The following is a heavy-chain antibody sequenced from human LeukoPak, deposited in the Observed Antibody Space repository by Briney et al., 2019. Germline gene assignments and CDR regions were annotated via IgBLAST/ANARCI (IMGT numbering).Heavy chain of an antibody. CDR1: GFTFSDYY. D-gene: IGHD3-3*01. CDR3: ARDPPYDFWSGYYSD. J-gene: IGHJ4*02. V-gene: IGHV3-11*04. CDR2: ISSSGSTI. Sequence: PGGSLRPSCAASGFTFSDYYMSWIRQAPGKGLEWVSYISSSGSTIYYADSVKGRFTISRDNAKNSLYLQMNSLRAEDTAVYYCARDPPYDFWSGYYSDWGQGTLVTVSS.